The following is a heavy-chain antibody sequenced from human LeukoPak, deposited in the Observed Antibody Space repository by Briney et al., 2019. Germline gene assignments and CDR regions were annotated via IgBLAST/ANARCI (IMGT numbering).Heavy chain of an antibody. J-gene: IGHJ5*02. CDR3: ASSSSSWSEPKMNWFDP. Sequence: GGTLRLSCAASGFTFSSYGMSWVRQAPGKGLEWVSAISGSGGSTYYADSVKGRFTISRDNSKNTLYLQMNSLRAEDTAVYYCASSSSSWSEPKMNWFDPWGQGTLVTVSS. D-gene: IGHD6-13*01. V-gene: IGHV3-23*01. CDR1: GFTFSSYG. CDR2: ISGSGGST.